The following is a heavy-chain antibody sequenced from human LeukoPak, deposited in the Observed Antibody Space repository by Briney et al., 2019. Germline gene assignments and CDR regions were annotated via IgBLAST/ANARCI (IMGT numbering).Heavy chain of an antibody. CDR3: ARALSRRVAAAGLFDY. CDR2: IIPIFGTA. CDR1: GYTFTSYG. V-gene: IGHV1-69*13. J-gene: IGHJ4*02. Sequence: GASVKVSCKASGYTFTSYGISWVRQAPGQGLEWMGGIIPIFGTANYAQKFQGRVTITADESTSTAYMELSSLRSEDTAVYYCARALSRRVAAAGLFDYWGQGTLVTVSS. D-gene: IGHD6-13*01.